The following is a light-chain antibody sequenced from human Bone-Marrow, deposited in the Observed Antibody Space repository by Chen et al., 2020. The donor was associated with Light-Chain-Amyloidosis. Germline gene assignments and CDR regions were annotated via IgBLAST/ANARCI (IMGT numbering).Light chain of an antibody. CDR1: QSLVDSGDGNTY. CDR2: TLS. J-gene: IGKJ4*01. V-gene: IGKV2-40*01. Sequence: IVLTQTPLSLPVTPGEPASISCRSSQSLVDSGDGNTYLDWYVQKPGQSPDILIYTLSYRASGVPDMFSGSGAGTHFTLNISRVEAEDVGVYYCMKRIQLPLTFGGGTNVRSN. CDR3: MKRIQLPLT.